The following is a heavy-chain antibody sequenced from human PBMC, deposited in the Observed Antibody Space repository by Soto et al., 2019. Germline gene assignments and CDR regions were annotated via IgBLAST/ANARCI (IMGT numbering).Heavy chain of an antibody. Sequence: HPGGSLRLSCAASGFTFSSYAMHWVRQAPGKGLEWVAVISYDGSNKYYADSVKGRFTISRDNSKNTLYLQMNSLRAEDTAVYYCARGDTHCGGDCYDYWGQGTLVTVSS. CDR1: GFTFSSYA. J-gene: IGHJ4*02. V-gene: IGHV3-30-3*01. CDR2: ISYDGSNK. CDR3: ARGDTHCGGDCYDY. D-gene: IGHD2-21*02.